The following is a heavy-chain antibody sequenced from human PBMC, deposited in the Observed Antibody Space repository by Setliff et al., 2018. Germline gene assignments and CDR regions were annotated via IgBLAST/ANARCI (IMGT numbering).Heavy chain of an antibody. Sequence: SVKVSCKASGDPLNSYSFSWVRQAPGQGLEWMGRIIPVLDTTRYSQKFQGRVTITADKSTGIIYMELTSLRSDDTAVYYCARHPPPPNYFDIGALDSWGQGTLVTVSS. V-gene: IGHV1-69*08. CDR1: GDPLNSYS. J-gene: IGHJ4*02. CDR2: IIPVLDTT. CDR3: ARHPPPPNYFDIGALDS. D-gene: IGHD3-22*01.